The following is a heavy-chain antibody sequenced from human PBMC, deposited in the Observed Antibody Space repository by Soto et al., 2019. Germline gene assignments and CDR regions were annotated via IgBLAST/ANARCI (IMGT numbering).Heavy chain of an antibody. CDR1: GYSFTDYH. V-gene: IGHV1-2*04. Sequence: ASVKVSCKASGYSFTDYHIHWVRQAPGQGLEWLGRINPKSGGTSTAQKFQGWVTMTTDTSISTASMELTRLTSDDTAIYYCARGDSTDCSNGVCSFFYNHDMDIWGQGTTVTVSS. J-gene: IGHJ6*02. CDR3: ARGDSTDCSNGVCSFFYNHDMDI. CDR2: INPKSGGT. D-gene: IGHD2-8*01.